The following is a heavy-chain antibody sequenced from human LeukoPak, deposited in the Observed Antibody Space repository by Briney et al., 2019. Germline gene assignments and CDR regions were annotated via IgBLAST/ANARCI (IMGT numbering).Heavy chain of an antibody. V-gene: IGHV4-59*01. D-gene: IGHD5-24*01. J-gene: IGHJ4*02. CDR2: IYYSGST. Sequence: PSETLSLTCTVSGGSISSYYWSWIRQPPGKGLEWIEYIYYSGSTNYNPSLKSRVAISVDTSKNQFPLKLSSVTAADTAVYYCARGGMAIDYWGQGTLVTVSS. CDR3: ARGGMAIDY. CDR1: GGSISSYY.